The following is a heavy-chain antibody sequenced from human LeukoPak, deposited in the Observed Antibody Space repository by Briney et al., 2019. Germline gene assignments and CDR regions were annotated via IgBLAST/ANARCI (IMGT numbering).Heavy chain of an antibody. CDR2: IYYSGST. Sequence: SETLSLTCTASGGSISSYYWSWIRQPPGKGLEWIGYIYYSGSTNYNPSLKSRVTISVDTSKNQFSLKLSSVTAADTAVYYCASFSIAAAVYFDYWGQGTLVTVSS. V-gene: IGHV4-59*01. D-gene: IGHD6-13*01. CDR1: GGSISSYY. J-gene: IGHJ4*02. CDR3: ASFSIAAAVYFDY.